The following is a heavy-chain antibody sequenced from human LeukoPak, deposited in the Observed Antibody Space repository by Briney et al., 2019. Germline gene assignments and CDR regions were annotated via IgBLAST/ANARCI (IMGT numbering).Heavy chain of an antibody. V-gene: IGHV3-23*01. D-gene: IGHD1-26*01. CDR1: GFIFRRYA. J-gene: IGHJ4*02. CDR2: ITTSGGST. Sequence: GGSLRLSCALCGFIFRRYAMICVRQAPGEGLEWVSSITTSGGSTYYADSVKGRFTISRDNAKNTLYLQMNSLRTEDTAVYYCATWDNAWEFAYWGQGTLVSVSS. CDR3: ATWDNAWEFAY.